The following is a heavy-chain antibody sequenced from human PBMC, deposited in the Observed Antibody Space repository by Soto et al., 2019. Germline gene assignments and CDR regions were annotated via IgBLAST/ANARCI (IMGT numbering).Heavy chain of an antibody. D-gene: IGHD5-18*01. CDR2: IYYSGST. V-gene: IGHV4-61*01. Sequence: SETLSLTCTVSGGSVSSGSYYWSWIRQPPGKGLEWIGYIYYSGSTNYNPSLKSRVTISVDTSKNQFSLKLSSVTAADTAVYYCAREAIGYIYDYWGQGTLVTVPQ. J-gene: IGHJ4*02. CDR1: GGSVSSGSYY. CDR3: AREAIGYIYDY.